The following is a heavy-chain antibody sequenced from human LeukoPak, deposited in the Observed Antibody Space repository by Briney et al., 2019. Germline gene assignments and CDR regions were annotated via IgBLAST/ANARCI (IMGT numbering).Heavy chain of an antibody. CDR1: GYTFTSYY. CDR2: INPSGGST. CDR3: AREGYSSSWYPAYYYMDV. V-gene: IGHV1-46*01. Sequence: AASVKVSCKASGYTFTSYYMHWVRQAPGQGLEWMGIINPSGGSTSYAQKFQGRVTMTRDTSTSTAYMELRSLRSDDTAVYYCAREGYSSSWYPAYYYMDVWGKGTTVTVSS. D-gene: IGHD6-13*01. J-gene: IGHJ6*03.